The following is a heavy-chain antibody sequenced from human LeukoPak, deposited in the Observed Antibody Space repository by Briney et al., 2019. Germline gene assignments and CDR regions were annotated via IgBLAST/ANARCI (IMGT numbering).Heavy chain of an antibody. Sequence: GGSLRLSCAASGFILSNYWMGWVRRAPGKGLEWVANINQDGSEKHYVDFLKGRFTISRDNAKNSLYLQMNSLRAEDTAVYYCARPRSSGWPLYYFDYWGQGTLVTVSS. CDR3: ARPRSSGWPLYYFDY. CDR1: GFILSNYW. CDR2: INQDGSEK. J-gene: IGHJ4*02. D-gene: IGHD6-19*01. V-gene: IGHV3-7*01.